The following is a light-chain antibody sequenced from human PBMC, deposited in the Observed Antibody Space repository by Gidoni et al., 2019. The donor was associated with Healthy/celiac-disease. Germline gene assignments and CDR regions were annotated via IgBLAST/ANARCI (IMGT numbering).Light chain of an antibody. J-gene: IGLJ3*02. CDR3: CSYAGSSTFV. V-gene: IGLV2-23*02. Sequence: QSARAPPASVHGSPGQSITISCTGTSSDVGSYNLVSWYQQHPGKAPNLMLYEVSTRPSGVSNLFSGSKSGNTASLTISGLQAEDEADYYCCSYAGSSTFVFGGGTKLTVL. CDR2: EVS. CDR1: SSDVGSYNL.